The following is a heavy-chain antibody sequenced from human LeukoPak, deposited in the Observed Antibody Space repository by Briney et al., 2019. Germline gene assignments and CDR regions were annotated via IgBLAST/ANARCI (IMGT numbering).Heavy chain of an antibody. CDR1: GGSISSSTYY. CDR3: ARLGRTYYDFWSGP. D-gene: IGHD3-3*01. J-gene: IGHJ5*02. Sequence: TSETLSLTCTVSGGSISSSTYYWGWIRQPPGKGLEWIGTIYYRGSTYYNPSLKSRVTISVDTSKNQFYLKLTSVTAADTAVYYCARLGRTYYDFWSGPWGQGTLVTVSS. CDR2: IYYRGST. V-gene: IGHV4-39*01.